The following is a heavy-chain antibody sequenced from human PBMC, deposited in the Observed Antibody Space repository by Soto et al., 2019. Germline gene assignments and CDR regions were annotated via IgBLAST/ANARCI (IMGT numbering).Heavy chain of an antibody. CDR2: IDHRGST. Sequence: QVQLQQWGAGLLKPSETLSLTCAVYGGSFSGYYWSWIRQPPGKGLEWIEEIDHRGSTSYNPSLKSRVTISVDTSKNQFALKLNSVTAADTAVYYCARGGSSGYVVWGQGTLVTVSS. V-gene: IGHV4-34*01. CDR3: ARGGSSGYVV. D-gene: IGHD3-22*01. J-gene: IGHJ4*02. CDR1: GGSFSGYY.